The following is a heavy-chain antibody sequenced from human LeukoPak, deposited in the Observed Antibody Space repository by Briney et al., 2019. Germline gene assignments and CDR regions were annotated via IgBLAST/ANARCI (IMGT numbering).Heavy chain of an antibody. J-gene: IGHJ4*02. V-gene: IGHV3-74*01. CDR1: GFTFSGYW. CDR2: IDNDGSGT. D-gene: IGHD1-14*01. CDR3: ARAAYKSSPDY. Sequence: GGSLRLSCAASGFTFSGYWMLWVRQAQGKGLVWVSRIDNDGSGTTYADFVKGRFTISRDNAKNTLYLQMSSLRGEDTAVYYCARAAYKSSPDYWGQGSLVTVSS.